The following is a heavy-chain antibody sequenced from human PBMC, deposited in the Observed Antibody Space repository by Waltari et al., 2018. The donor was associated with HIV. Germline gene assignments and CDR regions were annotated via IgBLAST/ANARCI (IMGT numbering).Heavy chain of an antibody. CDR1: GLNFDTPG. J-gene: IGHJ4*02. V-gene: IGHV3-23*01. CDR3: ATCNIGSGWYLKSPIRI. Sequence: VQMLESGGDLGQPGGSLRLSCAVSGLNFDTPGPGRVRQAPGKGLEWMSAITSSGGRTYYAESLKGRFIISRDNSKKTVTLQLKNLLLGDTAMYYCATCNIGSGWYLKSPIRIWGQGTLVTVS. D-gene: IGHD6-19*01. CDR2: ITSSGGRT.